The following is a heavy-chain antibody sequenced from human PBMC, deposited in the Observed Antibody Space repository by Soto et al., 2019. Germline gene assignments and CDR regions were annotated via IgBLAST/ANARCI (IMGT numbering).Heavy chain of an antibody. Sequence: ASVKVSCKASGYTFTTYDTSWVRQATGQGLEWMGWMNPYSGNTGFAQKFQGRVTVTRNTSISTVYMELSGLRPDDTAVYYCARRKERSGPHYFDYWGQGSLVTVSS. D-gene: IGHD6-25*01. J-gene: IGHJ4*02. V-gene: IGHV1-8*01. CDR3: ARRKERSGPHYFDY. CDR1: GYTFTTYD. CDR2: MNPYSGNT.